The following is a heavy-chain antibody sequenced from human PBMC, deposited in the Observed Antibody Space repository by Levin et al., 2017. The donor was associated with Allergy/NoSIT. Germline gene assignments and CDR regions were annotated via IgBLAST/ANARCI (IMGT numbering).Heavy chain of an antibody. J-gene: IGHJ4*02. CDR2: IYYSGST. D-gene: IGHD2-15*01. CDR3: ARGGYYFDY. CDR1: GGSISSYY. Sequence: PSETLSLTCTVSGGSISSYYWSWIRQPPGKGLEWIGYIYYSGSTNYNPSLKSRVTISVDTSKNQFSLKLSSVTAADAAVDYWARGGYYFDYWGQGTLVTVS. V-gene: IGHV4-59*01.